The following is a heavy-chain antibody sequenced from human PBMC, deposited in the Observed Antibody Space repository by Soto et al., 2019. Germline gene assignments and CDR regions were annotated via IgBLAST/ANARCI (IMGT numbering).Heavy chain of an antibody. CDR2: LSYDGSHN. D-gene: IGHD3-3*01. CDR3: AKDRSTIFGVVTYYFDY. CDR1: GFTFSSYA. J-gene: IGHJ4*02. V-gene: IGHV3-30*18. Sequence: QVQLVGSGGGVVQPGRSLRLSCAASGFTFSSYAMHWVRQTPDKGLEWVAFLSYDGSHNYYVDSVKGRFTISRDNSKNTLYLQMNSLRVEDTAVYYCAKDRSTIFGVVTYYFDYWGQGTLVTVSS.